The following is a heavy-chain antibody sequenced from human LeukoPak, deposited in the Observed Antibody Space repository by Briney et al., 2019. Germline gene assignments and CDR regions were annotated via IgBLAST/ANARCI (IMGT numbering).Heavy chain of an antibody. CDR3: AREPRRRIAVAGTSDAFDI. CDR2: ISSSGSTI. J-gene: IGHJ3*02. Sequence: GGSLRLSCAASGFTFSSYEMNWVRQAPGKGLEWVSYISSSGSTIYYADSVKGRFTISRDNAKNSLYLQMNSLRAEDTAVYYCAREPRRRIAVAGTSDAFDIWGQGTMGTVSS. CDR1: GFTFSSYE. D-gene: IGHD6-19*01. V-gene: IGHV3-48*03.